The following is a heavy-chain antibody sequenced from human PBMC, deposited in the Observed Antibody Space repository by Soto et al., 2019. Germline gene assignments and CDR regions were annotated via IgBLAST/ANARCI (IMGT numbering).Heavy chain of an antibody. D-gene: IGHD2-2*02. CDR1: GVGFGSCC. Sequence: SVKAASEVRGVGFGSCCRKWPRQSPGQRPDWMGWVRANNGHTNYAQHLQGTVAMTTDTSTSTAYMELRGLRFGDTAVYYCARDIESVTAIPFFYYYAMDVWRQGTADTVSS. CDR3: ARDIESVTAIPFFYYYAMDV. CDR2: VRANNGHT. J-gene: IGHJ6*02. V-gene: IGHV1-18*01.